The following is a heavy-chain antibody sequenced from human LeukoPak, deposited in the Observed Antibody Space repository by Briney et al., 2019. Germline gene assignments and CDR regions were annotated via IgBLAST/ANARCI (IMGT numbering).Heavy chain of an antibody. CDR1: GGSFSGYY. CDR3: AKDLMTTVTTDY. Sequence: SETLSLTCAVYGGSFSGYYWSWIRQPPGKGLEWIGEINHSGSTNYNPSLKSRVTISVDTSKNQFSLKLSSVTAADTAVYYCAKDLMTTVTTDYWGQGTLVTVSS. D-gene: IGHD4-17*01. CDR2: INHSGST. V-gene: IGHV4-34*01. J-gene: IGHJ4*02.